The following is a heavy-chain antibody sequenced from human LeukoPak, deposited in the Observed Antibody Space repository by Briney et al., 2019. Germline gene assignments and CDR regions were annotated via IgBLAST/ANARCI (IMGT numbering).Heavy chain of an antibody. V-gene: IGHV3-30*02. CDR2: IRYDGSNK. CDR3: ARTAGIVGATTLDY. Sequence: GGSLRLSCAASGFTFSSYGMHWVRQAPGKGLEWVAFIRYDGSNKYYADSVKGRFTISRDNSKNTLYLQMNSLRAEDTAVYYCARTAGIVGATTLDYWGQGTLVTVSS. J-gene: IGHJ4*02. CDR1: GFTFSSYG. D-gene: IGHD1-26*01.